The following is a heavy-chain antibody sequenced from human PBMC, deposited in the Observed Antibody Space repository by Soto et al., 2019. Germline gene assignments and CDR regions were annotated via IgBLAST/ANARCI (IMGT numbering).Heavy chain of an antibody. Sequence: EVQLVESGGGLVKPGGSLRLSCAASGLTFSSYTMNWVRQAPGRGLEWVSSIGTSASYIYYPDSVKGRFTISRDNDKNSLFLQRNSLRADDTAVYYCAGDSVRDYLYYYYGMDVWGQGTTVTVSS. V-gene: IGHV3-21*01. CDR1: GLTFSSYT. CDR2: IGTSASYI. CDR3: AGDSVRDYLYYYYGMDV. D-gene: IGHD4-17*01. J-gene: IGHJ6*02.